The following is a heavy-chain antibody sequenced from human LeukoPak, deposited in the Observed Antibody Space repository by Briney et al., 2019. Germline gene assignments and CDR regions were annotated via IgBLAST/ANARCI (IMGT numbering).Heavy chain of an antibody. CDR2: VTADGTNT. D-gene: IGHD3-22*01. CDR3: AYYDSSGYYYGRLRY. J-gene: IGHJ4*02. Sequence: GGSLRLSCAASGFTFSSSAMSWVRQAPGKGLEWVSSVTADGTNTHFADSVKGRFTISRDNSKNTLYLHMNSLRVDDTAVYFCAYYDSSGYYYGRLRYWGQGTPVTVSS. V-gene: IGHV3-23*01. CDR1: GFTFSSSA.